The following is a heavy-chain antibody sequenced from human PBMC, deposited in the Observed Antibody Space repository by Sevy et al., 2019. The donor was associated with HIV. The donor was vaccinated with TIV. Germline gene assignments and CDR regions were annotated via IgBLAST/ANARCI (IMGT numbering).Heavy chain of an antibody. D-gene: IGHD2-2*01. Sequence: ASVKVSCKASGYTFTSYGISWVRQAPGQGIEWMGWISAYNGNTNYAQKLQGRVTMTTDTSTSTAYMELRSLRSDDTAVYYCARDLVVPAARTNDAFDISGQGTMVTVSS. CDR2: ISAYNGNT. V-gene: IGHV1-18*01. J-gene: IGHJ3*02. CDR1: GYTFTSYG. CDR3: ARDLVVPAARTNDAFDI.